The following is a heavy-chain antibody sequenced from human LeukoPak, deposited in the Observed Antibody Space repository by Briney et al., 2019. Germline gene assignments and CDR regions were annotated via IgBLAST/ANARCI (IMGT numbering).Heavy chain of an antibody. J-gene: IGHJ3*02. Sequence: SETLSLTCTVSGYSISSGYYWGWIRQPPGKGLEWIGSIYHSGSTYYNPSLKSRVTISVDTSKNQFSLKLSSVTAADTAVYYCASYYDSSGYSWDRDAFGIWGQGTMVTVSS. CDR1: GYSISSGYY. D-gene: IGHD3-22*01. CDR2: IYHSGST. V-gene: IGHV4-38-2*02. CDR3: ASYYDSSGYSWDRDAFGI.